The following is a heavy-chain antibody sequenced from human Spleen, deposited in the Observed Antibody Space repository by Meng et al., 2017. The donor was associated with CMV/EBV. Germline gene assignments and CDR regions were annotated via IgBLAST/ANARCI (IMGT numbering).Heavy chain of an antibody. D-gene: IGHD1-26*01. V-gene: IGHV3-20*04. CDR3: ARGEDTVSWEVAFHI. CDR2: INWNGGST. CDR1: GFICDDYG. J-gene: IGHJ3*02. Sequence: GESLKISCAASGFICDDYGMNWVRQAPGKGLEWVSGINWNGGSTGSADSVKGRFTISRANAKNSLYLQMNRLRAEATALYSCARGEDTVSWEVAFHIWGQGTMVTVSS.